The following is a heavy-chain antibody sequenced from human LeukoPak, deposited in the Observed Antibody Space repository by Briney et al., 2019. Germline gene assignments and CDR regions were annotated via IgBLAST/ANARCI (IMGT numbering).Heavy chain of an antibody. J-gene: IGHJ5*02. CDR1: RGSIRNYY. CDR3: ARVFDDYYDSSADPPLWFDP. Sequence: SETLSLTCTVSRGSIRNYYWTWLRQPPGMGLEWIGYVYYSGSPNYNPSLKSRVTISVDTSKNQFSLRLRSVTAADTAVYYCARVFDDYYDSSADPPLWFDPWGQGTLVTVSS. CDR2: VYYSGSP. D-gene: IGHD3-22*01. V-gene: IGHV4-59*01.